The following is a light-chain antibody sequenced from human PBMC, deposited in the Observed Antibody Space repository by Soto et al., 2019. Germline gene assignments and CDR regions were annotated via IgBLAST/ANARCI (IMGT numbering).Light chain of an antibody. CDR1: QSISSY. J-gene: IGKJ4*01. CDR3: QQSYSTPLT. Sequence: DIQMTQSPSSLSASVGDRVTITCRASQSISSYLNWYQQKPGKDPKLLIYAASSLQSGVPSRFIVGGSGTDFTLTISSLQPEDFATYYCQQSYSTPLTFGLGTKVEIK. CDR2: AAS. V-gene: IGKV1-39*01.